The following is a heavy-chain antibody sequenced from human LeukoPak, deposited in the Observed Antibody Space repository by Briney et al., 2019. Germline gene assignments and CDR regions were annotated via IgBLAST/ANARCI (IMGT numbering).Heavy chain of an antibody. CDR3: AKAYYDSTGYYGY. J-gene: IGHJ4*02. D-gene: IGHD3-22*01. CDR2: ISGSGGST. V-gene: IGHV3-23*01. Sequence: GGSLRLSCAASGFTFSSYAMSWVRQAPGKGLEWVSTISGSGGSTYYADSVKGRSTISRDNSKNTLYLQMNSLRAEDTSVYSCAKAYYDSTGYYGYRGQGTLVTVSS. CDR1: GFTFSSYA.